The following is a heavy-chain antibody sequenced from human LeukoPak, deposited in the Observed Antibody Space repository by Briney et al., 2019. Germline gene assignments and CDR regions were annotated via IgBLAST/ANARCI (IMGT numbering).Heavy chain of an antibody. V-gene: IGHV3-30-3*01. D-gene: IGHD3-10*01. J-gene: IGHJ4*02. CDR1: GFTFRNYV. CDR3: AREGYYGSGSPPSLYFDY. Sequence: GGSLRLSCAASGFTFRNYVIHWVRQAPGKGLEWVAVTSSDLNVKLYADSVKGRFTISRDNSRSTLYLQMNSLRPEDAAIYYCAREGYYGSGSPPSLYFDYWGQGTLVTVSS. CDR2: TSSDLNVK.